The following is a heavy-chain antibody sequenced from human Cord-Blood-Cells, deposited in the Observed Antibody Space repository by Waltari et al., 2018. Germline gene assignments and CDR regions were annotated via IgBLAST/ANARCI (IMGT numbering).Heavy chain of an antibody. D-gene: IGHD6-13*01. J-gene: IGHJ4*02. CDR2: INHSGST. CDR1: GGSFSGYY. V-gene: IGHV4-34*01. Sequence: QVQLQQWGAGLLKPSETPSLTCAVYGGSFSGYYWRWIRQPPGKGLEWIGEINHSGSTNYNPSLKSRVTISVDTSKNQFSLKLSSVTAADTAVYYCARGELIAAAYYFDYWGQGTLVTVSS. CDR3: ARGELIAAAYYFDY.